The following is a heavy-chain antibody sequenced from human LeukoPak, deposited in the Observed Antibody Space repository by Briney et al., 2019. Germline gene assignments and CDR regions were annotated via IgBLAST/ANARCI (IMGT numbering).Heavy chain of an antibody. J-gene: IGHJ4*02. CDR3: ARGGGIDFRFGYDY. D-gene: IGHD3-16*01. Sequence: ASVKVSCKASGGTFSSYAISWVRQAPGQGLEWMGRIIPIFGTANYAQKFQGRVTITTDESTSTAYMELSSLRSEDTAVYYCARGGGIDFRFGYDYWGQGTLVTVSS. V-gene: IGHV1-69*05. CDR1: GGTFSSYA. CDR2: IIPIFGTA.